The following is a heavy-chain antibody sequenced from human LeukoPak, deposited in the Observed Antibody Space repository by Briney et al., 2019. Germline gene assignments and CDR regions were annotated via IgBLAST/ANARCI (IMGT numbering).Heavy chain of an antibody. Sequence: GGSLRLSCAASGFIFSSYWMSWVRQAPGKGLEWVANIKQDGSEKYYVDSVKGRFTISRDNAKNSLYLQMNSLRAEDTAVYYCARDLLGDQDAFDIWGQGTMVTVSS. CDR2: IKQDGSEK. V-gene: IGHV3-7*01. CDR3: ARDLLGDQDAFDI. J-gene: IGHJ3*02. D-gene: IGHD2-21*02. CDR1: GFIFSSYW.